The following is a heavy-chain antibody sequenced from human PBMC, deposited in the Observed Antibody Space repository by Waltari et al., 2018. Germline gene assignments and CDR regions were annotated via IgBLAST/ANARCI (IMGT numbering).Heavy chain of an antibody. Sequence: QVQLQESGPGLVKPSETLSLTCTVSGGSISSYYWSWIRQPAGQGLEWIGRIYTSGSTNYNPSLKSRVTMSVDTSKNQFSLKLSSVTAADTAVYYCARGKVAVAGTYYYYYYMDVWGKGTTVTVSS. V-gene: IGHV4-4*07. CDR2: IYTSGST. CDR3: ARGKVAVAGTYYYYYYMDV. J-gene: IGHJ6*03. D-gene: IGHD6-19*01. CDR1: GGSISSYY.